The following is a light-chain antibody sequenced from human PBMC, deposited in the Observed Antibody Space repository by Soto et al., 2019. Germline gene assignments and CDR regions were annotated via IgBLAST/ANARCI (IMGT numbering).Light chain of an antibody. V-gene: IGKV4-1*01. J-gene: IGKJ3*01. CDR2: WAS. Sequence: DIVMTQSPDSLAVSLGERATINCKSSQSILYSSNNKNYLAWYQQKPGQPPKLLIYWASTRESGVPDRFSGSGSGTDFTLTISSLQADDVAVYYCHQYYSTPSTFGPGAKVDIK. CDR1: QSILYSSNNKNY. CDR3: HQYYSTPST.